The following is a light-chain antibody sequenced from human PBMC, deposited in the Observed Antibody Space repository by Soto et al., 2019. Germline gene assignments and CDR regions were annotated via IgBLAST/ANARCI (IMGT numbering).Light chain of an antibody. CDR2: GVN. V-gene: IGLV2-8*01. Sequence: QSVLTQPASVSGSPGQSITISCTGTSSDVGAYDFVSWYQHSPGKAPKVIIYGVNKRPSGVPDRFSGSKSGNTASLTVSGLQAEDEADYYCSSYAGTNNYVFGIGTKLTVL. J-gene: IGLJ1*01. CDR1: SSDVGAYDF. CDR3: SSYAGTNNYV.